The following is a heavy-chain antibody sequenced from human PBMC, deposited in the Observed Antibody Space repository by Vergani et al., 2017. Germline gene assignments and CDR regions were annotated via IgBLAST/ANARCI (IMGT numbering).Heavy chain of an antibody. J-gene: IGHJ4*02. CDR2: IYWDDDK. CDR3: AHDNTLRYSSGYDYDSGFRTGYFDY. CDR1: GFSLSTSGVG. Sequence: QITLKESGPTLVKPTQTLTLTCTFSGFSLSTSGVGVGWIRQPPGKALEWLALIYWDDDKRYSPSLKSRLTITKDTSKNQVVLTMTNMDPVDTATYYCAHDNTLRYSSGYDYDSGFRTGYFDYWGQGTLVTVSS. D-gene: IGHD5-12*01. V-gene: IGHV2-5*02.